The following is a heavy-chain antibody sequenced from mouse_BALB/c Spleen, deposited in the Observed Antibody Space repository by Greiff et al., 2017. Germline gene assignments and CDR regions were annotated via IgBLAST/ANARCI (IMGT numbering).Heavy chain of an antibody. CDR3: ARGGYRYDDDY. D-gene: IGHD2-14*01. Sequence: LQQPGAELVKPGASVKLSCKASGYTFTSYWMHWVKQRPGQGLEWIGEINPSNGRTNYNEKFKSKATLTVDKSSSTAYMQLSSLTSEDSAVYYCARGGYRYDDDYWGQGTTLTVSS. CDR1: GYTFTSYW. CDR2: INPSNGRT. V-gene: IGHV1S81*02. J-gene: IGHJ2*01.